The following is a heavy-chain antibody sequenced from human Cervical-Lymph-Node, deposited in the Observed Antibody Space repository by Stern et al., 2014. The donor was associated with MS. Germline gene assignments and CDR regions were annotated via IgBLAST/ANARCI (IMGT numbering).Heavy chain of an antibody. V-gene: IGHV3-48*02. Sequence: EMQLVESGGGLIQPGGSLRLSCAASGFTFSSYSMNWVRQAPGKGLEWVSYISSSSSTIYYADSGKGRFTISRDHAKNSLYLQMNSLRDEDTAVYYCARVGFQLHWSTVTPLPLDYWGQGTLVTVSS. CDR3: ARVGFQLHWSTVTPLPLDY. J-gene: IGHJ4*02. D-gene: IGHD4-11*01. CDR1: GFTFSSYS. CDR2: ISSSSSTI.